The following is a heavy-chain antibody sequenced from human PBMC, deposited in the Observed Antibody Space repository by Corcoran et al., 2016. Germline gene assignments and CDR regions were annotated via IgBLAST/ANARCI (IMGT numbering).Heavy chain of an antibody. CDR1: GFTFSNYG. CDR3: ARQTAYWFDY. J-gene: IGHJ4*02. CDR2: IFYDGSKK. D-gene: IGHD2-8*02. V-gene: IGHV3-33*01. Sequence: QVQLVESGGGVVQPGRSLRLSCAASGFTFSNYGMHWVRQAPGKGLEWVAIIFYDGSKKYYGDSVKGRFTISRDISKNTVYLQMNSLRADDTAVYYCARQTAYWFDYWGQGTLVTVSS.